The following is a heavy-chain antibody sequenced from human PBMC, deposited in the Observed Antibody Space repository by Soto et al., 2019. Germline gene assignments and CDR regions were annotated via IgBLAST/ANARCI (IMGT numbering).Heavy chain of an antibody. CDR2: IYHSGST. CDR3: ARAARAYYDFWSGYGKNDAFDI. V-gene: IGHV4-38-2*01. D-gene: IGHD3-3*01. Sequence: SSETLSLTCAVSGYSISSGYYWGWIRQPPGKGLEWIGSIYHSGSTYYNPSLKSRVTISVDTSKNQFSLKLSSVTAADTAVYYCARAARAYYDFWSGYGKNDAFDIWGQGTMVTVSS. CDR1: GYSISSGYY. J-gene: IGHJ3*02.